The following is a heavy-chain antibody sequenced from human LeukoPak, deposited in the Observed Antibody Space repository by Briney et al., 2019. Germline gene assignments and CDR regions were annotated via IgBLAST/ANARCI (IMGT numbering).Heavy chain of an antibody. V-gene: IGHV4-59*12. D-gene: IGHD5-24*01. Sequence: PSETLSLTCTVSGGSISSYYWSWIRQPPGKGLEWIGYIYYSGSTNYNPSLKSRFTISVDTSKNQFSLKLSSVTAADTAVYYCARREMATNWFDPWGQGTLVTVSS. CDR3: ARREMATNWFDP. CDR1: GGSISSYY. J-gene: IGHJ5*02. CDR2: IYYSGST.